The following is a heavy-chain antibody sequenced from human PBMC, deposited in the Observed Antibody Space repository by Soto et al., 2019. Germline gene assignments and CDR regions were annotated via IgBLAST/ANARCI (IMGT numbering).Heavy chain of an antibody. CDR3: ARHQRDDASRKIDC. CDR1: GYSFTSNW. Sequence: GESLKISCQASGYSFTSNWIGWVRQMPGKGLEWMGIINPADSDIKYSPSFQGQVTISADKSIGTAYLQWSSLKASDTAMYYCARHQRDDASRKIDCWGQGTLVTVSS. V-gene: IGHV5-51*01. D-gene: IGHD3-16*01. J-gene: IGHJ4*02. CDR2: INPADSDI.